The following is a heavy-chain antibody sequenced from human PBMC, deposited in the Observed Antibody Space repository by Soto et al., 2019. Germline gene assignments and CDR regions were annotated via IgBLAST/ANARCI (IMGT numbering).Heavy chain of an antibody. J-gene: IGHJ4*02. CDR2: HIPIFGIA. Sequence: QVQLVQSGAEVKKPGSSVKVSRTASGGTFTSLTMSWVRQAPGQGLEWMGRHIPIFGIANYAQKFQGRVTITADKSTNTSYMELSSLSSEDTAIYYCASPIVGPTNWGQGTLVTVSS. CDR3: ASPIVGPTN. V-gene: IGHV1-69*02. CDR1: GGTFTSLT. D-gene: IGHD1-26*01.